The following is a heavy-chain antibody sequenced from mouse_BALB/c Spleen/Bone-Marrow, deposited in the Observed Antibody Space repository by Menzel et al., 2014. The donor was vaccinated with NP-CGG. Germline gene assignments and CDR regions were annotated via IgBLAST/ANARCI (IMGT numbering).Heavy chain of an antibody. CDR2: INSNGGST. V-gene: IGHV5-6-3*01. J-gene: IGHJ2*01. CDR1: GFTFSSYG. D-gene: IGHD2-1*01. Sequence: DVKLVESGGGLVQPGGSLKLSCAASGFTFSSYGMSWVRQTPDKRLELVASINSNGGSTYYPDSVKGRLTISRDNAKNTLSLQMSSLKSEDTAMYYCARGNYGNYVDYFDYWGQGTTLTVSS. CDR3: ARGNYGNYVDYFDY.